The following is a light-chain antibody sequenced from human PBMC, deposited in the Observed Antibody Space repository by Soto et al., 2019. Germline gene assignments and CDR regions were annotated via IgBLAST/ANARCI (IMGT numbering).Light chain of an antibody. CDR3: QQYNNYWT. J-gene: IGKJ1*01. Sequence: EIVLTQSPGTLSLSPGERATLSCRASQSFSSNYLAWYQQKPGQAPRLLLYGASSRATGIPDRFSGSGSGTDFILTISRLEPEDVATYYCQQYNNYWTFGQGTRVEIK. V-gene: IGKV3-20*01. CDR1: QSFSSNY. CDR2: GAS.